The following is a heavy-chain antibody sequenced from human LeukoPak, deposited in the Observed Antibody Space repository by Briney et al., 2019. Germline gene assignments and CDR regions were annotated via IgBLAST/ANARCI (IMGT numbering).Heavy chain of an antibody. V-gene: IGHV3-7*01. J-gene: IGHJ3*01. CDR1: GFTLKTFW. CDR2: IKQDGSEK. Sequence: GGSLRLSCAVSGFTLKTFWMSWVRQAPGKGLQWVANIKQDGSEKYYVDPVRGRFTISRDNAKNSIYLQINSLRAGDSAVYYCARDNGGRAFDLWGHGTMVTVSS. D-gene: IGHD2-8*01. CDR3: ARDNGGRAFDL.